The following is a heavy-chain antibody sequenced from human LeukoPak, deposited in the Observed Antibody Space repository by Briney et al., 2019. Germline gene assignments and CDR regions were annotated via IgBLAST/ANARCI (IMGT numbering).Heavy chain of an antibody. V-gene: IGHV3-23*01. D-gene: IGHD3-10*01. CDR3: AADGALWFGGGTDDY. CDR2: ISGSGGST. Sequence: RPGGSLRLSCAASGFTFSSYAMSWVRQAPGKGLEWVSAISGSGGSTYYADSVKGRFTISRDNSKNTLYLQMNSLRAEDTAVYYCAADGALWFGGGTDDYWGQGTLVTVSS. CDR1: GFTFSSYA. J-gene: IGHJ4*02.